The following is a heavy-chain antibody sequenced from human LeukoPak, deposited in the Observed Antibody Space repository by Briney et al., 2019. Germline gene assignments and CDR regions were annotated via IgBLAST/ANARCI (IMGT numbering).Heavy chain of an antibody. CDR1: GGSISSYY. J-gene: IGHJ5*02. Sequence: SETLSLTCTVSGGSISSYYWSWIRQPPGKGLEWIGYIYYSGSTNYNPSLKSRVTISVDTSKNQFSLRLSSVTTADTAVYYCARLSLPGYSSSPSPWGQGTLVTVSS. CDR2: IYYSGST. CDR3: ARLSLPGYSSSPSP. D-gene: IGHD6-13*01. V-gene: IGHV4-59*08.